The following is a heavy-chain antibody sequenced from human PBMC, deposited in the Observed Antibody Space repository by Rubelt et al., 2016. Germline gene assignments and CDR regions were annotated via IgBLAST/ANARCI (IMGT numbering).Heavy chain of an antibody. V-gene: IGHV3-11*01. CDR2: ITNSGENI. Sequence: VQLVESGGGLAQPGGSLRLSCAVSGFTFSDYYMSWIRQAPGKGLEWVSYITNSGENIYYADSVKGRFTISRDNAKNSLYLHMNSLRAEDTAVYYCARPSQVAHFDYWGQGTLVTVSS. CDR1: GFTFSDYY. CDR3: ARPSQVAHFDY. J-gene: IGHJ4*02.